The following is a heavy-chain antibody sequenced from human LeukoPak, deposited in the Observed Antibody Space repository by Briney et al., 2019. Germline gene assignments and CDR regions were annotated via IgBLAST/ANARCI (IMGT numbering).Heavy chain of an antibody. D-gene: IGHD1-26*01. CDR3: ASHHSWELQGAFDY. CDR2: IKQDGSEK. V-gene: IGHV3-7*01. CDR1: GFTFSSYW. J-gene: IGHJ4*02. Sequence: PGGSLRLSCAASGFTFSSYWMSWVRQAPGKGLEWVANIKQDGSEKYYVDSVKGRFTISRDNAKNSLYLQMNSLRAEDTAVYYCASHHSWELQGAFDYWGQGTLVTVSS.